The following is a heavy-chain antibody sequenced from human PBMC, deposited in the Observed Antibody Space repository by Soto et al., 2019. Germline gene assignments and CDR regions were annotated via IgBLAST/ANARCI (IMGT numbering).Heavy chain of an antibody. CDR2: INHSGST. CDR1: GGSFSGYY. V-gene: IGHV4-34*01. Sequence: QVQLQQWGAGLLKPSETLSLTCAVYGGSFSGYYWSWIRQPPGKGLEWIGEINHSGSTNYNPSLKSRVTISVGTSKNQFSLKLSSVTAADTAVYYCASGEAHDYWGQGTLVTVSS. D-gene: IGHD6-6*01. J-gene: IGHJ4*02. CDR3: ASGEAHDY.